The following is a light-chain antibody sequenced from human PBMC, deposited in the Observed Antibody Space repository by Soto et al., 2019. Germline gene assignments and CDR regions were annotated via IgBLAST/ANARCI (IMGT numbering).Light chain of an antibody. V-gene: IGLV2-23*01. CDR1: SSDVGSYNL. J-gene: IGLJ3*02. Sequence: QSALTQPASVSGSPGQSITISCTGTSSDVGSYNLVSWYQQHPGKAPKLMIYEGSKRPSGVSNRFSGSKSGNTASLTISGLQADDEADYYCCSYAGSRWVFGGGTKLTVL. CDR2: EGS. CDR3: CSYAGSRWV.